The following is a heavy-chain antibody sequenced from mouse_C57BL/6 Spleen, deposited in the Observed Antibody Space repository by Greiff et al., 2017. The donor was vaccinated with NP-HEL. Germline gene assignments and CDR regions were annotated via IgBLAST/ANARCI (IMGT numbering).Heavy chain of an antibody. CDR3: TRAPYDGYYCDY. V-gene: IGHV5-9-1*02. Sequence: EVNLVESGEGLVKPGGSLKLSCAASGFTFSSYAMSWVRQTPEKRLEWVAYISSGGDYIYYADTVKGRFTISRDNARNTLYLQMSSLKSEDTAMYYCTRAPYDGYYCDYWGQGTTLTVSS. J-gene: IGHJ2*01. CDR2: ISSGGDYI. CDR1: GFTFSSYA. D-gene: IGHD2-3*01.